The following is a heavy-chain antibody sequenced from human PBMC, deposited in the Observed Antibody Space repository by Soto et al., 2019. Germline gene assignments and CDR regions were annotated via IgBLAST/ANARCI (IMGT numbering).Heavy chain of an antibody. CDR1: GFTFSSYG. CDR3: ARNRIRSGYYRPDAFDI. J-gene: IGHJ3*02. D-gene: IGHD3-22*01. Sequence: GGSLRLSCAASGFTFSSYGMHWVRQAPGKGLEWVAVIWYDGSNKYYADSVKGRFTISRDNSKNTLYLQMNRLRAEDTAVYYCARNRIRSGYYRPDAFDIWGQGTMVTVSS. CDR2: IWYDGSNK. V-gene: IGHV3-33*01.